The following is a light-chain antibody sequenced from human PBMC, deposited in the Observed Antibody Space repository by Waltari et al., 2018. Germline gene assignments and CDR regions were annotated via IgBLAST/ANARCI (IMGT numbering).Light chain of an antibody. V-gene: IGLV3-1*01. J-gene: IGLJ1*01. Sequence: SYDLTQPPSLSVSPGQTATITCSGQDLDKKYTSWYQQKPGQSPVLVLYQDNVRPSGIPERVSGSNSGITATLTISGTQAMDEADYYCLVWDSSIGVFGSGTKITVL. CDR1: DLDKKY. CDR2: QDN. CDR3: LVWDSSIGV.